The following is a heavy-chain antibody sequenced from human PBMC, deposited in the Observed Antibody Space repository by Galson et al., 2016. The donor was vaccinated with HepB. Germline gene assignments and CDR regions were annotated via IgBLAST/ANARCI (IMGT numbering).Heavy chain of an antibody. CDR1: GFTFTAYW. CDR3: MSGYTSGI. Sequence: SLRLSCAASGFTFTAYWMNWVRKAPGKGLEWVANINYDGSGKYYVDSAKGRFTISRDNAQNSVFLQMNSLRVEDTAMYFCMSGYTSGIWGQGTMVTVSS. V-gene: IGHV3-7*01. J-gene: IGHJ3*02. D-gene: IGHD6-13*01. CDR2: INYDGSGK.